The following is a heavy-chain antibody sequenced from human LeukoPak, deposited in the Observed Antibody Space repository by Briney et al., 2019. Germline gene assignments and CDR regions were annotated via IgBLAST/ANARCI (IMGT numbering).Heavy chain of an antibody. J-gene: IGHJ4*02. Sequence: PSETLSLTCAVYGGSFSGYYWSWIRQPPGEGLEWIGEINHSGSTNYNPSLKSRVTISVDTSKNQLSLKLSSVTAADTAVYYCARAHYGSGSDFDYWGQGTLVTVSS. CDR2: INHSGST. CDR3: ARAHYGSGSDFDY. V-gene: IGHV4-34*01. CDR1: GGSFSGYY. D-gene: IGHD3-10*01.